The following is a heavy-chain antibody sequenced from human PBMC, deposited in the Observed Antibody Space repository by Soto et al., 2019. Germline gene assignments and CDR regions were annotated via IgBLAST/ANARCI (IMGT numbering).Heavy chain of an antibody. D-gene: IGHD6-19*01. CDR3: VRERRGLGIGFDH. Sequence: GGSLRLSCAAAGFNVSDNYMGWVRQAPGKGLEWVSSFFTGGSTDYADSVKGRFTTSRDDSKNTVYLQTNSLRAEDTAVYFCVRERRGLGIGFDHWGQGTLVTVSS. V-gene: IGHV3-53*01. J-gene: IGHJ4*02. CDR2: FFTGGST. CDR1: GFNVSDNY.